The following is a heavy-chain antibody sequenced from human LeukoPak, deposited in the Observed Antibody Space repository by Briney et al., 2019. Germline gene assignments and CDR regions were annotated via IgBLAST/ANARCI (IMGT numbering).Heavy chain of an antibody. CDR1: GGSISSYY. V-gene: IGHV4-59*01. CDR3: ARGITIFGVVIMKSDAFDI. Sequence: PSETLSLTCTVSGGSISSYYWSWIRQPPGKGLEWIGYIYYSGSTNYNPSLKSRVAISVDTSKNQFSLKLSSVTAADTAVYYCARGITIFGVVIMKSDAFDIWGQGTMVTVSS. J-gene: IGHJ3*02. CDR2: IYYSGST. D-gene: IGHD3-3*01.